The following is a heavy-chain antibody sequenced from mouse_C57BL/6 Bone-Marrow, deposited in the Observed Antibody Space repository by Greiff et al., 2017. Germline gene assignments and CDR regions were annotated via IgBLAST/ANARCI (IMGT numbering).Heavy chain of an antibody. D-gene: IGHD1-1*01. V-gene: IGHV3-4*01. CDR1: GYSITNGNHW. J-gene: IGHJ1*03. CDR2: ISSSGST. Sequence: ESGPALVKPSQTVSLTCTVTGYSITNGNHWWNWIRQVSGSKLEWIGYISSSGSTDSNPSLKSRISITSDTSKNQLFLQLNSVTTEDIATYYSARGDYGSSHWYFDVWGTETTVTVSS. CDR3: ARGDYGSSHWYFDV.